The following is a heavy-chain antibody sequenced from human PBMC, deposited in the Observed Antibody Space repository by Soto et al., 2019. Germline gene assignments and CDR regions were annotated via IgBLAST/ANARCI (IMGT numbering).Heavy chain of an antibody. V-gene: IGHV3-30-3*01. Sequence: QVQLVESGGGVVQPGRSLRLSCAASGFTFSSYAMHWVRQAPGKGLEWVAVISYDGSNKYYADSVKGRFTISRDNSKNTLYLQMNSRRAEDTAVYYCARDPSIAVAVNYYFYYWGQGTLVTVSS. CDR3: ARDPSIAVAVNYYFYY. J-gene: IGHJ4*02. CDR1: GFTFSSYA. D-gene: IGHD6-19*01. CDR2: ISYDGSNK.